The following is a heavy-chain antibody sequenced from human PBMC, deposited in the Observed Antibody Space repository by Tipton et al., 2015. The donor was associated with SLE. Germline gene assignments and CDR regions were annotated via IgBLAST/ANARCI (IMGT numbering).Heavy chain of an antibody. V-gene: IGHV1-46*01. D-gene: IGHD2-2*01. Sequence: QSGPEVKKPGASVKVSCMASGYTFTNYYVHWVRQAPGQGLEWVGIISPSGGRPTYAQKFQGRVTMTRDTSTSAVYMELNSLRFDDTAVYYCAREAESCSSTTCPFEPWGQGTLVTVSS. J-gene: IGHJ5*02. CDR1: GYTFTNYY. CDR2: ISPSGGRP. CDR3: AREAESCSSTTCPFEP.